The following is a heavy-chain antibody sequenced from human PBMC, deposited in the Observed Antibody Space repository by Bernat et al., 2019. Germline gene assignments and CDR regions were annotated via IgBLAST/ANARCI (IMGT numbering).Heavy chain of an antibody. J-gene: IGHJ4*02. Sequence: EVQLVESGGGLVQPGGSLRLSCAASGFTFSSYSMNWVRQAPGKGLEWVSYISSSSSTIYYADSVKGRFTISRDNAKNSLYLQMNSLRAEDTAVYYCARGAERQQLVYSDFDYWGQGTLVTVSS. CDR3: ARGAERQQLVYSDFDY. V-gene: IGHV3-48*01. CDR1: GFTFSSYS. D-gene: IGHD6-13*01. CDR2: ISSSSSTI.